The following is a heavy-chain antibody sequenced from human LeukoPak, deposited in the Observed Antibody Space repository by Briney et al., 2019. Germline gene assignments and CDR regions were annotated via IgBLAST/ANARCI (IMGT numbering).Heavy chain of an antibody. V-gene: IGHV3-74*01. CDR1: GFTFSSYW. CDR3: YVHHYYYYMDV. CDR2: IDGDGTTA. D-gene: IGHD3-16*01. Sequence: GGSLRLSCAASGFTFSSYWMSWVRQAPGKGLVWVSRIDGDGTTANYAESVKGRFTISRDNANNTLYLQINSLSAEDTAVYYCYVHHYYYYMDVWGKGTTVTVSS. J-gene: IGHJ6*03.